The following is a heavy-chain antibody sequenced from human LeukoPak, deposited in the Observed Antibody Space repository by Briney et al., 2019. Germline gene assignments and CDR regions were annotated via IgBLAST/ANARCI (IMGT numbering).Heavy chain of an antibody. Sequence: PSETLSLTCTVSSASMSSGGYRWNWIRQHPGKGLEWIGYIYYSGSTYYNPSLMSRVTISVDTSKNQFSLKLSSVTAADTAVYYCARAYYDSSGYLEYYFDYWGQGTLVTVSS. J-gene: IGHJ4*02. CDR3: ARAYYDSSGYLEYYFDY. CDR1: SASMSSGGYR. D-gene: IGHD3-22*01. CDR2: IYYSGST. V-gene: IGHV4-31*03.